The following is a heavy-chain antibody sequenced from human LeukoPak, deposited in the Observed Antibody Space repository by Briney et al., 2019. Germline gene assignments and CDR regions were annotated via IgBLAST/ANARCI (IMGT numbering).Heavy chain of an antibody. CDR2: IYYSGST. J-gene: IGHJ5*02. CDR3: ARYSGYDSCWFDP. CDR1: GGSISSSSYY. Sequence: SETLSLTCTVPGGSISSSSYYWGWIRQPPGKGLEWIGSIYYSGSTYYNPSLKSRVTISVDTSKNQFSLKLSSVTAADTAVYYCARYSGYDSCWFDPWGQGTLVTVSS. D-gene: IGHD5-12*01. V-gene: IGHV4-39*01.